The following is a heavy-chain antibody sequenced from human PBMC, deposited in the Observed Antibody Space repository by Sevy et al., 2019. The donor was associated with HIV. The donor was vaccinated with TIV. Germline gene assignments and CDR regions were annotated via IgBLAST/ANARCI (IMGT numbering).Heavy chain of an antibody. Sequence: GGSLRLSCAASGFTFGTYAMSWVRQAPGKGLEWVSGLSGSGGTTYYADSVKGRFSISRDNSKNKLYLQMSSLRIEDTAVYYCATGTTDSSISWVFDVWGQGTMVTVSS. CDR2: LSGSGGTT. CDR3: ATGTTDSSISWVFDV. J-gene: IGHJ3*01. CDR1: GFTFGTYA. V-gene: IGHV3-23*01. D-gene: IGHD6-13*01.